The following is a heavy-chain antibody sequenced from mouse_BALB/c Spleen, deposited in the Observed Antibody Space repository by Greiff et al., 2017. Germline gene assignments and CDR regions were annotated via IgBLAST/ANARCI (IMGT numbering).Heavy chain of an antibody. V-gene: IGHV1-18*01. Sequence: VQLQQSGPELVKPGASVKIPCKASGYTFTDYNMDWVKQSHGKSLEWIGDINPNNGGTIYNQKFKGKATLTVDKSSSTAYMELRSLTSEDTAVYYCARWTYGSSRYYDMDYLGQGTSVTVSS. CDR1: GYTFTDYN. CDR3: ARWTYGSSRYYDMDY. CDR2: INPNNGGT. J-gene: IGHJ4*01. D-gene: IGHD1-1*01.